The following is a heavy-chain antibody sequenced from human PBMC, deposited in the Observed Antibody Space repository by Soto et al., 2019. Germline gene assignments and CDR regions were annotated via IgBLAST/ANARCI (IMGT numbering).Heavy chain of an antibody. V-gene: IGHV3-30-3*01. D-gene: IGHD6-19*01. Sequence: PGGSLRLSCAASGFTFCSYAMHWVRQAPGKGLEWVAVISYDGSNKYYADSVKGRFTISRDNSKNTLYLQMNSLRAEDTAVYYSARDPNSSGLFDYWGQG. J-gene: IGHJ4*02. CDR1: GFTFCSYA. CDR2: ISYDGSNK. CDR3: ARDPNSSGLFDY.